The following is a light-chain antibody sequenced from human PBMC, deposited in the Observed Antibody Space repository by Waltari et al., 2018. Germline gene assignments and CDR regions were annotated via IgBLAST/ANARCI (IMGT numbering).Light chain of an antibody. CDR3: QQYGSSQWT. CDR2: GAS. CDR1: QSVSSSY. Sequence: EIVLTQSPGTLSLSPGERATLSCSARQSVSSSYLAWYQQKPGQAPRLLIYGASSRATGIPDRFSGSGSETDFTLTISRLEPEDFAVYYCQQYGSSQWTFGQGTKVEIK. V-gene: IGKV3-20*01. J-gene: IGKJ1*01.